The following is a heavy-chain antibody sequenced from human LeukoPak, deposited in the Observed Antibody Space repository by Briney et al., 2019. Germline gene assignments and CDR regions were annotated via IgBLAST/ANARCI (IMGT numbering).Heavy chain of an antibody. D-gene: IGHD2-2*01. V-gene: IGHV4-39*07. J-gene: IGHJ4*02. CDR3: ARVGYCSSTSCYPDY. CDR1: GGSISSSSYY. CDR2: IYYSGST. Sequence: SETLSLTCTVSGGSISSSSYYWGWIRQPPGKGLEWIGSIYYSGSTYYNPSLKSRVTISVDTSKNQFSLKLSSVTAADTAVYYCARVGYCSSTSCYPDYWGQGTLVTVSS.